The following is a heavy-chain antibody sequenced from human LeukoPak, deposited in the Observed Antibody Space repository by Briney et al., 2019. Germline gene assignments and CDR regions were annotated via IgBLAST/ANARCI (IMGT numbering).Heavy chain of an antibody. J-gene: IGHJ4*02. CDR1: GFTFNSFG. Sequence: GGSLRLSCAASGFTFNSFGMSWVRQAPGKGLEWLSYISSSSSTIYYADSVRGRFTISRDNAKNTLYLQMNSLRAEDTAVYYCASIDRGYYFDYWGQGTLVTVSS. CDR2: ISSSSSTI. CDR3: ASIDRGYYFDY. V-gene: IGHV3-48*04. D-gene: IGHD3-10*01.